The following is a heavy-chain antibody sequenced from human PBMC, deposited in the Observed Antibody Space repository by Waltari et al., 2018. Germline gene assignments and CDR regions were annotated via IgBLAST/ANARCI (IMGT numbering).Heavy chain of an antibody. CDR1: GASIKNGGYY. CDR2: IDPSGTSETT. D-gene: IGHD3-3*01. V-gene: IGHV4-61*02. Sequence: QVQLQESGPGLVKPSQTLSLTCSVLGASIKNGGYYWTWIRQPAGKGLQWIGHIDPSGTSETTHYNPSLKSRLFIGADTSDNHFFLRLASVTVADTAVYYCTRSRRIDFWSGQSLDPSGFDYWGQGALVTVSS. J-gene: IGHJ4*02. CDR3: TRSRRIDFWSGQSLDPSGFDY.